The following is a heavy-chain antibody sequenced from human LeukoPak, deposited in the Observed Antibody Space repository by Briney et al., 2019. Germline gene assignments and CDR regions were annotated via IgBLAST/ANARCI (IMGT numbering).Heavy chain of an antibody. CDR2: IKQDGYEK. CDR1: GFTFSGYW. J-gene: IGHJ4*02. D-gene: IGHD1-26*01. CDR3: ARDKIVGPTTLDY. V-gene: IGHV3-7*01. Sequence: GGSLRLSCAASGFTFSGYWMSWVRRTPEKGLEWVANIKQDGYEKYYVDSVKGRFTISRDNAKNSLYLQMNSLRADDTAVYYCARDKIVGPTTLDYWGQGTLVTVSS.